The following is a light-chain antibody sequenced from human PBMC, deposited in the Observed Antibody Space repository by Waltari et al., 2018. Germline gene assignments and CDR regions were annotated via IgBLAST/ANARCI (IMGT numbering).Light chain of an antibody. Sequence: QTVVTQEPSLTVSPGGTVTLTCASSTGAVPTGSFPTLFQQRPGQPPRSLIYSANNKHSWTPARFSGSLIGGKAALTLSGVQPEDEADYYCLLFYGGAYVFGTGTKLTVL. CDR3: LLFYGGAYV. V-gene: IGLV7-43*01. J-gene: IGLJ1*01. CDR2: SAN. CDR1: TGAVPTGSF.